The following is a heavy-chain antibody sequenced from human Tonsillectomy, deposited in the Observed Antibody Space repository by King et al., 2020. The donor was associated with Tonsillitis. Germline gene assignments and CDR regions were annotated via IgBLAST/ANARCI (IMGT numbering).Heavy chain of an antibody. Sequence: VQLVESGGGLVQPGGALRLSCTAAGFTFSTYTMSWVRQAPGKGLEWVSVIGPSGGNAFYADSVKGRFTISRDNSKNMLYLQMKSLRAEDTAVYYSVQERWGYNWGEGTLVTVSS. D-gene: IGHD5-18*01. CDR1: GFTFSTYT. J-gene: IGHJ4*02. CDR2: IGPSGGNA. V-gene: IGHV3-23*04. CDR3: VQERWGYN.